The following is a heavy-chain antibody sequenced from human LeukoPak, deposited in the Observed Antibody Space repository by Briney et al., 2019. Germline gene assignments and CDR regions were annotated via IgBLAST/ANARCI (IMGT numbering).Heavy chain of an antibody. D-gene: IGHD3-3*01. CDR2: IRGRSDTT. Sequence: GGSLRLSCAASGFAFTMFSMNWLRQAPGKGLEWIAFIRGRSDTTYYADSVQGRFTISRDNAEDSVYLQMNSLRVEDTAVYYCARTYDFGVGPPGDAFDNWGQGTLVTVSS. J-gene: IGHJ3*02. V-gene: IGHV3-48*01. CDR1: GFAFTMFS. CDR3: ARTYDFGVGPPGDAFDN.